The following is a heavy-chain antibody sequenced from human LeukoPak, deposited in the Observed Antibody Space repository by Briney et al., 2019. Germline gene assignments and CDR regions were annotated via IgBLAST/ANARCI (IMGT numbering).Heavy chain of an antibody. CDR3: ARVPDYYGSGSSRAFGY. CDR2: INPNSGGT. CDR1: GYTFTGYY. J-gene: IGHJ4*02. V-gene: IGHV1-2*02. D-gene: IGHD3-10*01. Sequence: ASVKVFCKASGYTFTGYYMHWVRQAPGQGLEWMGWINPNSGGTNYAQKFQGRVTMTRDTSISTAYMELSRLRSDDTAVYYCARVPDYYGSGSSRAFGYWGQGTLVTVSS.